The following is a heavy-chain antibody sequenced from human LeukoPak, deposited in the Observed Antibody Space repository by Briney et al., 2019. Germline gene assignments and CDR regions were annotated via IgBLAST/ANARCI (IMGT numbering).Heavy chain of an antibody. CDR1: GDSISSNTW. J-gene: IGHJ4*02. Sequence: SETLSLTCAVSGDSISSNTWWSWVRQAPGEGLVWIGEIFRDGSTNYNPSLKSRLTISVDASKNQFSLKLTSVTAADTAVYYCARAYYYGSGSYGLDYWGQGTLVTVSS. V-gene: IGHV4-4*02. CDR3: ARAYYYGSGSYGLDY. D-gene: IGHD3-10*01. CDR2: IFRDGST.